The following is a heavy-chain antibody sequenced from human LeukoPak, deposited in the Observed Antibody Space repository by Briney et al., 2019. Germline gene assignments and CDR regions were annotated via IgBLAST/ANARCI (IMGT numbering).Heavy chain of an antibody. CDR1: GGSISSYY. CDR3: ARGFWELPAFDI. D-gene: IGHD1-26*01. V-gene: IGHV4-59*12. J-gene: IGHJ3*02. Sequence: SETLSLTCTVSGGSISSYYWSWIRQPPGKGLEWIGYIYYSGSTNYNPSLKSRVTISVDTSKNQFSLQLNSVTPEDTAVYYCARGFWELPAFDIWGQGTMVTVSS. CDR2: IYYSGST.